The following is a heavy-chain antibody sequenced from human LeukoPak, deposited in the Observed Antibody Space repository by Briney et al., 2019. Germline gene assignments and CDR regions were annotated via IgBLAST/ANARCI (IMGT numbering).Heavy chain of an antibody. Sequence: QPGGSLRLSCAASGFTFSSYAMHWVRQAPGKGLEWVSAISGSGGSTYYADSVKGRFTIFRDNSKNTLYLQMNSLRAEDTAVYYCAKDSTGYCSGGSCYEFDYWGQGTLVTVSS. D-gene: IGHD2-15*01. CDR1: GFTFSSYA. CDR3: AKDSTGYCSGGSCYEFDY. J-gene: IGHJ4*02. CDR2: ISGSGGST. V-gene: IGHV3-23*01.